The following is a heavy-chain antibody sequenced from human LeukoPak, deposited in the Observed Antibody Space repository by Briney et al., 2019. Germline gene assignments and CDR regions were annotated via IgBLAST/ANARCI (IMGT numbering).Heavy chain of an antibody. CDR1: GGSFSGYY. V-gene: IGHV4-34*01. J-gene: IGHJ4*02. D-gene: IGHD6-13*01. CDR2: IKHSGST. CDR3: TAAAGDY. Sequence: KASETLSLTCAVYGGSFSGYYWSWIRQPPGKGLEWIGEIKHSGSTNYNPSLKSRVTISVDTSKNQFSLKLSSVTAADTAVYYCTAAAGDYWGQGTMVTVSS.